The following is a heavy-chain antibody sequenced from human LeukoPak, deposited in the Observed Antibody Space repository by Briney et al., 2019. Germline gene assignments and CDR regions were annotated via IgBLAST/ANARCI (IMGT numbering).Heavy chain of an antibody. CDR2: IIPIFGTA. Sequence: SVKVSCKASGGTFSSYAISWVRQAPGQGLEWMGGIIPIFGTANYAQKFQGRVTITADESTSTAYMELSSLRSEDTAVYYCARGPCSGGSCYSVYYYYMDVWGKGTTVTISS. CDR1: GGTFSSYA. J-gene: IGHJ6*03. D-gene: IGHD2-15*01. V-gene: IGHV1-69*13. CDR3: ARGPCSGGSCYSVYYYYMDV.